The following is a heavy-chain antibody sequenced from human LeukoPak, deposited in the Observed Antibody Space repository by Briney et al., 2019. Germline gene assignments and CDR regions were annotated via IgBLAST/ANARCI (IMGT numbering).Heavy chain of an antibody. CDR1: GGTFSSYA. Sequence: ASVKVSCKASGGTFSSYAISWVRQAPGQGLEWMGGIIPIFGTANYAQKFQGRVTITADESTSTAHMELSSLRSEDTAVYYCARGALVRGVIITKYYYYYGMDVWGQGTTVTVSS. D-gene: IGHD3-10*01. CDR3: ARGALVRGVIITKYYYYYGMDV. V-gene: IGHV1-69*13. CDR2: IIPIFGTA. J-gene: IGHJ6*02.